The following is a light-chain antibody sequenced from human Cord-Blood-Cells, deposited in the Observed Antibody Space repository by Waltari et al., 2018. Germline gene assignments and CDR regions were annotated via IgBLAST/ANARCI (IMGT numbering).Light chain of an antibody. Sequence: NFMLTQPHPVSESPGQTVTISCTRSSGSIASNYVQWYQQRPGSSPTTVIYEDNQRPSGVPDRFSGSIDSSSNSASLTISGLKTEDEADYYCQSYDSSNHVVFGGGTKLTVL. CDR2: EDN. V-gene: IGLV6-57*01. J-gene: IGLJ2*01. CDR3: QSYDSSNHVV. CDR1: SGSIASNY.